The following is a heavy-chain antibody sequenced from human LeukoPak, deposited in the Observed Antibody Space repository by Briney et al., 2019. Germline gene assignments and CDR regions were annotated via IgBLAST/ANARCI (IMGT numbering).Heavy chain of an antibody. V-gene: IGHV3-33*01. J-gene: IGHJ4*02. CDR3: ARANDYGSGSYNY. D-gene: IGHD3-10*01. CDR1: GFTFSSYG. Sequence: GGSLRLSCAASGFTFSSYGMHWVRQAPGKGLEWVAVIWYDGSNKYYADSVKGRFTISRDNSKNTLYLQMNSLRAEDTAVYYCARANDYGSGSYNYWGQGTLVTVSS. CDR2: IWYDGSNK.